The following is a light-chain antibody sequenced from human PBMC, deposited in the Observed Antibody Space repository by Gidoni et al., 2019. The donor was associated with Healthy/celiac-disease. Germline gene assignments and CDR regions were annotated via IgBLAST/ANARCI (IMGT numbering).Light chain of an antibody. CDR2: DVS. CDR1: SSDVGGYNY. J-gene: IGLJ1*01. CDR3: SSYTSSSTNV. Sequence: QSALTQPVSVSGSPGQSITISCTGPSSDVGGYNYVSWYQPHPGKAPKLMIYDVSNRPSGVSNRFSGSKSGNTASLTISGLQAEDEADYYCSSYTSSSTNVFGTGTKVTVL. V-gene: IGLV2-14*01.